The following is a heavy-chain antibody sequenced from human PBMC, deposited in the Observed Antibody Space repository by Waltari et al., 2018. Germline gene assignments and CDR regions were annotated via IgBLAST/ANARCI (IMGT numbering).Heavy chain of an antibody. D-gene: IGHD3-22*01. CDR1: GGTFSSYA. CDR3: ARAKYYYDSSGYPLYYYYGMDV. CDR2: IIPIFGTA. Sequence: QVQLVQSGAEVKKPGSSVKVSCKASGGTFSSYAISWVRPAPGQGLEWMGGIIPIFGTANYAQKFQGRVTITADESTSTAYRELSSLRSEDTAVYYCARAKYYYDSSGYPLYYYYGMDVWGQGTTVTVSS. V-gene: IGHV1-69*01. J-gene: IGHJ6*02.